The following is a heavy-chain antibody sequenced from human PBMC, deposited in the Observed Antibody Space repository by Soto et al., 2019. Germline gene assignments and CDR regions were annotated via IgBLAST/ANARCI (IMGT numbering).Heavy chain of an antibody. Sequence: EVQLVESGGGLVQPGRSLRLSCAASGFTFDDYAMHWVRQAPGKGLEWVSGISWNSGSIGYADSVKGRFTISRDNAKNSLYLQMNSLRAEDTALYYCAKDIEGVIFGIFDYWGQGTLVTVSS. CDR2: ISWNSGSI. V-gene: IGHV3-9*01. J-gene: IGHJ4*02. CDR3: AKDIEGVIFGIFDY. D-gene: IGHD3-3*01. CDR1: GFTFDDYA.